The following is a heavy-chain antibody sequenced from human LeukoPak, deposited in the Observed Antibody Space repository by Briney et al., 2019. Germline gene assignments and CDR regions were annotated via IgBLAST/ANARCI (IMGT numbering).Heavy chain of an antibody. CDR1: GFTFSSYA. CDR3: AKALYGSGWHQNYFDF. CDR2: ISYDGSNK. J-gene: IGHJ4*02. Sequence: GGSLRPSCAASGFTFSSYAMHWVRQAPGKGLEWVAVISYDGSNKYYADSVKGRFTISRDNSKNTLYLQMNSLRAEDTAVYYCAKALYGSGWHQNYFDFWGQGTLVTVSS. D-gene: IGHD6-19*01. V-gene: IGHV3-30*04.